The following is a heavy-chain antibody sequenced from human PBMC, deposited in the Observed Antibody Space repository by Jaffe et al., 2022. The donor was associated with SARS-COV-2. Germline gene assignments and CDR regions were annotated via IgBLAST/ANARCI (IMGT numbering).Heavy chain of an antibody. Sequence: QVQLQESGPGLVKPSETLSLTCTVSGGSISSYYWSWIRQPPGKGLEWIGYIYYSGSTNYNPSLKSRVTISVDTSKNQFSLKLSSVTAADTAVYYCARIMRNDFWSGYPKNYYGMDVWGQGTTVTVSS. CDR2: IYYSGST. V-gene: IGHV4-59*08. CDR3: ARIMRNDFWSGYPKNYYGMDV. J-gene: IGHJ6*02. D-gene: IGHD3-3*01. CDR1: GGSISSYY.